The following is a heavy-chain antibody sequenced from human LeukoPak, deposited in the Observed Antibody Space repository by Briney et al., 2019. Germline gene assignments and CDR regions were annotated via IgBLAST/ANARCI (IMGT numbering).Heavy chain of an antibody. J-gene: IGHJ4*02. CDR2: IKTDGSST. V-gene: IGHV3-74*01. Sequence: GGSLRLSCAASGFTFSSYWMHWVRQAPGKGLVWVSHIKTDGSSTNYAESVKGRFTISRDNSKNTLYLQMNSLRPEDTAVYYCVRDWGYDSSGYWQKYFDTWGQGTLVTVSS. CDR3: VRDWGYDSSGYWQKYFDT. CDR1: GFTFSSYW. D-gene: IGHD3-22*01.